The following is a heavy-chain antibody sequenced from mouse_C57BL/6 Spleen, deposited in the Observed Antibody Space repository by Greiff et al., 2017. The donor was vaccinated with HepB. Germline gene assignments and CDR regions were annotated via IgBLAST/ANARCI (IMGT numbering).Heavy chain of an antibody. V-gene: IGHV1-69*01. CDR1: GYTFTSYW. D-gene: IGHD1-1*01. Sequence: QVQLQQPGAELVMPGASVKLSCKASGYTFTSYWMHWVKQRPGQGLEWIGEIDPSDSYTNYNQKFKGKSTLTVDKSSSTAYMQLSSLTSEDSAVYYCASLYGSSYEYAMDYWGQGTSVTVSS. J-gene: IGHJ4*01. CDR3: ASLYGSSYEYAMDY. CDR2: IDPSDSYT.